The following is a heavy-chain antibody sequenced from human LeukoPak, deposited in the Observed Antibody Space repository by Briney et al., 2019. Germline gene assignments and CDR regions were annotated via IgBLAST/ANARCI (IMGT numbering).Heavy chain of an antibody. V-gene: IGHV4-4*02. CDR3: AREGGFYRPLDY. CDR2: VHLDGRT. Sequence: SGTMSLTCAVSGGSVINTNWWTWVRQPPGKGLEWIGEVHLDGRTNYNPSLESRLTMSVDVSENQVSLKLTSVTAADTAVYYCAREGGFYRPLDYSGQGTLVTVSS. CDR1: GGSVINTNW. D-gene: IGHD3-3*01. J-gene: IGHJ4*02.